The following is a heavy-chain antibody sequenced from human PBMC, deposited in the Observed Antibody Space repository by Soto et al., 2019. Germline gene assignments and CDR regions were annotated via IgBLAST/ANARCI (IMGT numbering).Heavy chain of an antibody. D-gene: IGHD6-13*01. CDR3: AKRRTSSWDMDV. J-gene: IGHJ6*02. Sequence: GGSLRLSCAASGFKFDDYPMHWVRQAPGKGLEWVSGITRNSVNIGYADSVKGRFTIPRDNAKNSLYLQMNSLRAEDTALYYCAKRRTSSWDMDVWGQGTTVTVSS. CDR2: ITRNSVNI. CDR1: GFKFDDYP. V-gene: IGHV3-9*01.